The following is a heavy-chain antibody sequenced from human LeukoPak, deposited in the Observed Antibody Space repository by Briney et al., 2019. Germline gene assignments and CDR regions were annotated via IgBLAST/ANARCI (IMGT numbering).Heavy chain of an antibody. Sequence: PSQTLSLTCSVSGDSISIGDYRWSWIRQSPGKGLEWIGYIYYIGTAYYNPSLRSRVALSADTSKNQFSLKLNSVTVADSAVYFCARARGDSPRIYYYMDVWGKGTTVTVSS. CDR1: GDSISIGDYR. D-gene: IGHD3-16*01. CDR3: ARARGDSPRIYYYMDV. V-gene: IGHV4-30-4*01. CDR2: IYYIGTA. J-gene: IGHJ6*03.